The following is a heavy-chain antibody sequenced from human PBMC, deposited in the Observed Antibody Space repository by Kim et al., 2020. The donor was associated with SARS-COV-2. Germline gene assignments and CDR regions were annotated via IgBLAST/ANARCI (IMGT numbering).Heavy chain of an antibody. CDR2: ISAYNGNT. V-gene: IGHV1-18*04. CDR1: GYTFTSYG. CDR3: ARINFDSSGYYSPRLYYFDY. J-gene: IGHJ4*02. D-gene: IGHD3-22*01. Sequence: ASVKVSCKASGYTFTSYGISWVRQAPGQGLEWMGWISAYNGNTNYAQKLQGRVTMTTDTSTSTAYMELRSLRSDDTAVYYCARINFDSSGYYSPRLYYFDYWGQGTLVTVSS.